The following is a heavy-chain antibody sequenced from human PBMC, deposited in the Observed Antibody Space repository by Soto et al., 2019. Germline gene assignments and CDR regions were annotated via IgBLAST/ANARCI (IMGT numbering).Heavy chain of an antibody. V-gene: IGHV4-39*01. CDR2: IYYSGST. Sequence: SETLSLTGTVSGGSISSSSYYCGWIRQPPGKGLEWIGSIYYSGSTYYNPSLKSRVTISVDTSKNQFSLKLSSVTAADTAVYYCARRDFDSSRIDYWGQGTLVTVSS. CDR3: ARRDFDSSRIDY. CDR1: GGSISSSSYY. D-gene: IGHD6-13*01. J-gene: IGHJ4*02.